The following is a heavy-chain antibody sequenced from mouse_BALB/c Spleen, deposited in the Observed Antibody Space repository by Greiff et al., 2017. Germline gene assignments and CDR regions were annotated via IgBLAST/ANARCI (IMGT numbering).Heavy chain of an antibody. CDR2: INPYNDGT. CDR3: ARRRDYGKDYFDY. J-gene: IGHJ2*01. Sequence: VQLKQSGPELVKPGASVKMSCKASGYTFTSYVMHWVKQKPGQGLEWIGYINPYNDGTKYNEKFKGKATLTSDKSSSTAYMELSSLTSEDSAVYYCARRRDYGKDYFDYWGQGTTLTVSS. CDR1: GYTFTSYV. V-gene: IGHV1-14*01. D-gene: IGHD2-1*01.